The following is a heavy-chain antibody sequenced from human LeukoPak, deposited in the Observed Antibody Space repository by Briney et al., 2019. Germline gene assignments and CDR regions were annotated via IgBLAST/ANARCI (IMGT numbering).Heavy chain of an antibody. D-gene: IGHD5-24*01. CDR1: GLTFSSYD. CDR3: AMGRRDGYNFPFDS. J-gene: IGHJ4*02. V-gene: IGHV3-13*01. Sequence: GGSLRLSCAASGLTFSSYDIHWVRQSTGQGLEWVSAIGPGGETYCSGSVKGRFTISREMAKNSFYPQMNSLTAGDTAAYYCAMGRRDGYNFPFDSWGRGTLVTVSS. CDR2: IGPGGET.